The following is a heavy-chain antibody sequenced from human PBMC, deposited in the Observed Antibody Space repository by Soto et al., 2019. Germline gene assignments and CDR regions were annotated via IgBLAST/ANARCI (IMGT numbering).Heavy chain of an antibody. D-gene: IGHD3-3*01. CDR1: GFTFSSYS. Sequence: PWGSLRLSCAASGFTFSSYSMNWVRQAPGKGLEWVSSISSSSSYIYYADSVKGRFTISRDNAKNSLYLQMNSLRAEDTAVYYCARDRAIFGVPPYLAYYYYGMDVWGQGTTVTVSS. J-gene: IGHJ6*02. V-gene: IGHV3-21*01. CDR3: ARDRAIFGVPPYLAYYYYGMDV. CDR2: ISSSSSYI.